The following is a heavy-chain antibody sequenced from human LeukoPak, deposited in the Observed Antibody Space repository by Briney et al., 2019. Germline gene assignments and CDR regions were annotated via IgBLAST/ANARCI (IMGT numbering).Heavy chain of an antibody. CDR2: IYYSGST. D-gene: IGHD3-10*01. CDR1: GGPIGSYY. Sequence: PSETLSLTCTVSGGPIGSYYWSWIRQPPGKGLEWIGYIYYSGSTNYNPSLKGRVSMSVDTSKKQFSLNLRSVTAADTALYYCARTYGDRGAYNWFDPWGRGTLVTVSS. J-gene: IGHJ5*02. CDR3: ARTYGDRGAYNWFDP. V-gene: IGHV4-59*01.